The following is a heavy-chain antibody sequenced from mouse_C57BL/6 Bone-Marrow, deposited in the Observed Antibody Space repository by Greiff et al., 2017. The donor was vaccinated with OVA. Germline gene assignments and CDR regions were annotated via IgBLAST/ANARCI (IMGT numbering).Heavy chain of an antibody. D-gene: IGHD2-4*01. V-gene: IGHV5-6*01. CDR3: ARQNDYDVRDWFAY. CDR2: ISSGGSYT. J-gene: IGHJ3*01. CDR1: GFTFSSYG. Sequence: EVKVVESGGDLVKPGGSLKLSCAASGFTFSSYGMSWVRQTPDKRLEWVATISSGGSYTYYPDSVKGRFTISRDNAKNTLYLQMSSLKSEDTAMYYCARQNDYDVRDWFAYWGQGTLVTVSA.